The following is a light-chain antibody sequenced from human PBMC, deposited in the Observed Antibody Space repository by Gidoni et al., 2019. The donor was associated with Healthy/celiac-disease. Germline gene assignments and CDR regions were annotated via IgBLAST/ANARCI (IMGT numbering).Light chain of an antibody. CDR2: EVR. CDR1: SSDVGGYNY. Sequence: QSALTQTASVSGSPGQSLTISCTGTSSDVGGYNYVSWYQQHPGKAPKRMIYEVRNRPSGVSNRFSGAKPGNPASLTISGLQAEDDADYYCSSYTSSSTLYVFGTGTKVTVL. V-gene: IGLV2-14*01. CDR3: SSYTSSSTLYV. J-gene: IGLJ1*01.